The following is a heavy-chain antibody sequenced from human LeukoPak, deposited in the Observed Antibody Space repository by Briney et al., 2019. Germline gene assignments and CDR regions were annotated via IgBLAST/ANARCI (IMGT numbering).Heavy chain of an antibody. J-gene: IGHJ4*02. CDR3: ARLSVEGTAMFTEDY. Sequence: PGGSLRLSCAASGFTFSSYWMSWVRQAPGKGLVWVSRINSDGSSTSYADSVKGRFTISRDNAKNTLYLQMNSLRAEDTAVYYCARLSVEGTAMFTEDYWGQGTLVTVSS. CDR1: GFTFSSYW. CDR2: INSDGSST. D-gene: IGHD5-18*01. V-gene: IGHV3-74*01.